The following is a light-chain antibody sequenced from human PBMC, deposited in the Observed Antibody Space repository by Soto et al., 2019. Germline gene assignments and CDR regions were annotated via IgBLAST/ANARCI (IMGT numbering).Light chain of an antibody. V-gene: IGKV4-1*01. J-gene: IGKJ3*01. CDR1: QSVLYSSNNKNY. CDR3: QQYYSTPFT. CDR2: WAS. Sequence: DIVMTQSPDSLAVSLGERATINCKSSQSVLYSSNNKNYLAWYQQKPGQPPKLLIYWASTRESVVPDRFSGSGSGTDFTLTISSLQAEDVAVYYCQQYYSTPFTFGTGTKVDIK.